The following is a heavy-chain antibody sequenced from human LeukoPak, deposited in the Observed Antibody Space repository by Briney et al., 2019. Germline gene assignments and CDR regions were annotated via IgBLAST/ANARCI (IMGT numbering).Heavy chain of an antibody. J-gene: IGHJ4*02. D-gene: IGHD2-2*01. CDR1: GYTFTSYG. CDR2: ISAYNGNT. Sequence: SVTVSCKASGYTFTSYGISWVRQAPGQGLEWMGWISAYNGNTNYAQKLQGRVTMTTDTSTSTAYMELRSLRSDDTAVYYCARPLGYRSSTSCYGGLDYWGQGTLVTVSS. V-gene: IGHV1-18*01. CDR3: ARPLGYRSSTSCYGGLDY.